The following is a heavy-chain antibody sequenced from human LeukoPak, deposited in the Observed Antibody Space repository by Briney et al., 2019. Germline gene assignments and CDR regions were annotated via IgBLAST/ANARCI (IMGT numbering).Heavy chain of an antibody. J-gene: IGHJ3*02. V-gene: IGHV4-59*08. CDR1: GGSISSYY. D-gene: IGHD2-15*01. CDR2: IYYSGST. CDR3: ASPYCSGGSCYDAFDI. Sequence: SETLSLTCTVSGGSISSYYWSWIRQPPGKGLEWIGYIYYSGSTNYNPSLKSRVTISVDTSKNQFSLKLSSVTAADTAVYYCASPYCSGGSCYDAFDIWCQGTMVTVCS.